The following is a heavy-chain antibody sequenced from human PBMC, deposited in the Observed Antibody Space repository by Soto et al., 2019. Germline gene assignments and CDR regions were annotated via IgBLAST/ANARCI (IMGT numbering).Heavy chain of an antibody. CDR3: ASDLSGRADV. J-gene: IGHJ6*02. CDR1: GFTFSSYW. CDR2: MNEDGVTT. Sequence: EVQLVESGGGLVRPGGSLRLSCAASGFTFSSYWMHWVRHAPGKGLVWVSRMNEDGVTTDYADSVKGRFTISRDNAKNTLYLQMNSLRVEDTAVYYCASDLSGRADVWGQGTTVTVSS. D-gene: IGHD3-10*01. V-gene: IGHV3-74*02.